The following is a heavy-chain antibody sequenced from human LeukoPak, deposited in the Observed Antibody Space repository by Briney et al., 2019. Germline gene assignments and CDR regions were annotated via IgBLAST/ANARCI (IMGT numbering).Heavy chain of an antibody. CDR1: GFTFSSYS. CDR2: VKQDGSEK. Sequence: GGSLRLSCAASGFTFSSYSMNWVRQAPGKGLEWVANVKQDGSEKYYVDSVKGRFTISRDNAKNSPYLQMNSLRAEDTAVYYCARGAFDIWGQGTMVTVSS. CDR3: ARGAFDI. V-gene: IGHV3-7*03. J-gene: IGHJ3*02.